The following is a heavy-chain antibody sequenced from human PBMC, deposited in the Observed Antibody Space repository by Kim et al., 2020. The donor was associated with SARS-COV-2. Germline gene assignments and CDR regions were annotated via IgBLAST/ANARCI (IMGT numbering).Heavy chain of an antibody. CDR2: ISYDGSNK. Sequence: GGSLRLSCAASGFTFSSYAMHWVRQAPGKGLEWVAVISYDGSNKYYADSVKGRFTISRDNSKNTLYLQMNSLRAEDTAVYYCARDGNDYCSSTSCYPPVDLYCYYYMDVWGNGTTVTVSS. J-gene: IGHJ6*03. CDR3: ARDGNDYCSSTSCYPPVDLYCYYYMDV. D-gene: IGHD2-2*01. V-gene: IGHV3-30-3*01. CDR1: GFTFSSYA.